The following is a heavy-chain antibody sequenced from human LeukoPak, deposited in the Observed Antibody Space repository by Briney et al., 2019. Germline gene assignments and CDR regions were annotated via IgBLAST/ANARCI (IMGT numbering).Heavy chain of an antibody. J-gene: IGHJ4*02. D-gene: IGHD2-15*01. CDR2: ISSSGGST. V-gene: IGHV3-23*01. CDR1: GFAFSTYS. Sequence: PGGSLRLSCAASGFAFSTYSMTWVRQAPGKGLEWVSVISSSGGSTYYADPVKGRFTISRDNSKNTLYPQMNSLRAEDTAVYYCARDHYTIGYCSGGSCQKETAFVYWGQGTLVTVSS. CDR3: ARDHYTIGYCSGGSCQKETAFVY.